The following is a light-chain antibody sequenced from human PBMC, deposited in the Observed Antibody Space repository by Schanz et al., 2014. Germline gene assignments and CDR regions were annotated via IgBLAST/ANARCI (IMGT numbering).Light chain of an antibody. CDR3: SSYAKSDDFV. V-gene: IGLV2-8*01. CDR2: EVN. J-gene: IGLJ2*01. CDR1: SSDVGAYNS. Sequence: QSVLTQPPSASGSPGQSVTVSCAGTSSDVGAYNSVSWYQQHPGKAPKLMIYEVNKRPSGVPDRFSGSKSGNTASLTVSGLQAEDEADYYCSSYAKSDDFVFGAGTKLTVL.